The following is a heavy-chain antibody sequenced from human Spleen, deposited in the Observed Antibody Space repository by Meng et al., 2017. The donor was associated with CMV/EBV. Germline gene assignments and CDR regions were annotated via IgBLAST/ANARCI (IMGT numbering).Heavy chain of an antibody. Sequence: GGSLRLSCEASGLTFSDYGMSWVRQAPGKGLEWVSAIGAKAGGTYYADSVKGRFTISRDNAKNSLYLQMNSLRAEEMAVYYCARVSLLIGYGMDVWGQGTTVTVSS. V-gene: IGHV3-23*01. CDR3: ARVSLLIGYGMDV. CDR1: GLTFSDYG. CDR2: IGAKAGGT. J-gene: IGHJ6*02.